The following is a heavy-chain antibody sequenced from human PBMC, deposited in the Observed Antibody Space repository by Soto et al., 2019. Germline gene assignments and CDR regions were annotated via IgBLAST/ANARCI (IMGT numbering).Heavy chain of an antibody. Sequence: SQTLSLTCAISGDSLSSTSAAWNWIRQSPSRGLEWLGRTYYRSNWYNDYAVSVKSRIAVNPDTSKNQFSLQLNSVAPEDTAIYYCARISLTGTTRDGWGQGILVTVSS. D-gene: IGHD1-7*01. J-gene: IGHJ4*02. CDR2: TYYRSNWYN. CDR1: GDSLSSTSAA. V-gene: IGHV6-1*01. CDR3: ARISLTGTTRDG.